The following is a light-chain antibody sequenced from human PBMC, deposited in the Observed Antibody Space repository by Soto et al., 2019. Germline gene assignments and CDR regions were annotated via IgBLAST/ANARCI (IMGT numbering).Light chain of an antibody. CDR3: QQYHNWPPFT. V-gene: IGKV3D-15*01. Sequence: EIVLTQSPATLSVSPGERATLSCRATQSVNNKLAWYQQKPGQAPRLLIYGTSTRATGIPVRFSGSGSGTEFTLTISILQSEDFAVYYCQQYHNWPPFTFGPGTKVDIK. CDR1: QSVNNK. CDR2: GTS. J-gene: IGKJ3*01.